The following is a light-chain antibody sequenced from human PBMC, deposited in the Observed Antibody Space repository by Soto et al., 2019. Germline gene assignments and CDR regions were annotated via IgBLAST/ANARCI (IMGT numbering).Light chain of an antibody. V-gene: IGKV1-5*01. Sequence: IQMTQSPSTLSASVRDRVTITCRASQSISTWLAWYQQEPGNAPKLLIYDASSLESGVPSSLSGSASGTEFPLTISRLPPDDSATYYCQQYNAHSTFGHGTKVDIK. CDR2: DAS. CDR3: QQYNAHST. J-gene: IGKJ1*01. CDR1: QSISTW.